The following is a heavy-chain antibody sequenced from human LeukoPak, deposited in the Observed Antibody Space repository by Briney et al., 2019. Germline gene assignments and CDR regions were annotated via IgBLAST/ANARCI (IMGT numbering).Heavy chain of an antibody. J-gene: IGHJ4*02. V-gene: IGHV4-34*01. D-gene: IGHD6-13*01. CDR2: INHSGST. CDR3: ARGGSFRKSFDY. CDR1: GGSFSGYY. Sequence: ATETLSLTCAVYGGSFSGYYWGWIRQPPGKRLEWIGEINHSGSTNYNPSLKSRVTISVDTSKNQFSLKLRSVTAADTAVYYCARGGSFRKSFDYWGQGTLVTVSS.